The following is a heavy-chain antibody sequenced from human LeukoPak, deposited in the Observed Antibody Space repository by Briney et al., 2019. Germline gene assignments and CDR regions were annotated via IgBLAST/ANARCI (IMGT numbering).Heavy chain of an antibody. V-gene: IGHV4-59*01. CDR1: VDSISGYY. Sequence: PSETLSLTCTVSVDSISGYYWSWIRQPPGKGLEWIGYMYYSGNTNYNPSLKSRRTTSLDTSKNQFSLKLSSVTAADTAVYYCARGKYYFDYWGQGTLVTVSS. CDR3: ARGKYYFDY. CDR2: MYYSGNT. J-gene: IGHJ4*02.